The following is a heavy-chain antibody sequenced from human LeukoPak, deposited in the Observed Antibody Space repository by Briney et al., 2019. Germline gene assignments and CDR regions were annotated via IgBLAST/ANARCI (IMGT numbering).Heavy chain of an antibody. CDR3: ARGAKRYFDL. CDR1: GGSISSSSYY. CDR2: IYYNGST. V-gene: IGHV4-39*01. J-gene: IGHJ2*01. Sequence: SETLSLTCTVSGGSISSSSYYWGWIRQPPGKGLEWIGSIYYNGSTYYNPSLKSRVTISVDTSKNQFSLKLSSVTAADTAVYYCARGAKRYFDLWGRGTLVTVSS.